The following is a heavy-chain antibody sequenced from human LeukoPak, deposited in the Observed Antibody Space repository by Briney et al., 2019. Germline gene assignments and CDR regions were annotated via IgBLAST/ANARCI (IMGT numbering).Heavy chain of an antibody. D-gene: IGHD2-2*01. CDR1: GGSIRSFY. Sequence: PSETPSLTCTLYGGSIRSFYWSWLRQPAREGLEWIVHISTSGSTNYNPSLKSRVTIPVDKSKNQFSLKLSSVTAADTAVYYCARDGPRYCSSTSCYYFDYWGQGTLVTVSS. CDR3: ARDGPRYCSSTSCYYFDY. CDR2: ISTSGST. J-gene: IGHJ4*02. V-gene: IGHV4-4*07.